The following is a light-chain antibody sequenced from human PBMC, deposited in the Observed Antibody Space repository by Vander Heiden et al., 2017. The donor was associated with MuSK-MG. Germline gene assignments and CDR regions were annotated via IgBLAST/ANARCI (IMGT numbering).Light chain of an antibody. CDR3: QQLWA. CDR2: DAS. J-gene: IGKJ4*01. V-gene: IGKV3-11*01. Sequence: EIVLTQSPATLSLSPGERATLSCRASQSVSSYLAWYQQKPGQAPRLLIYDASSRATGIPARFSGSGSGTDFTLTISSLEPEDFAGYYCQQLWAFGGGTKVEIK. CDR1: QSVSSY.